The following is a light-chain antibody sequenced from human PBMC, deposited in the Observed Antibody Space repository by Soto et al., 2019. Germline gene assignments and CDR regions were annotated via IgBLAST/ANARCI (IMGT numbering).Light chain of an antibody. CDR2: EVS. Sequence: QSVRTQPPSASGSPGQSVTISCTGTSSDVGGYNYVSWYQQHPGKAPKLMIYEVSKRPSGVPDRFSGSKSGNTASLTVSGLQAEDEADYYCSSYAGSNNLGVFGTGTKVTVL. J-gene: IGLJ1*01. CDR1: SSDVGGYNY. CDR3: SSYAGSNNLGV. V-gene: IGLV2-8*01.